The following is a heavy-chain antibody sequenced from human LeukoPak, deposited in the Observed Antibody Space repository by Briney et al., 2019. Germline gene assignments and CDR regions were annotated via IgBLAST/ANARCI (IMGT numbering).Heavy chain of an antibody. CDR2: IYSSGST. CDR3: ARAIVGEPRGAFDI. CDR1: GGSISSGGYS. Sequence: SETLSLTCAVSGGSISSGGYSWSWIRQPAGKGLEWIGRIYSSGSTNDNPSLRSRVTMSVDTSKIQFSLRLSSVTAADTAVYYCARAIVGEPRGAFDIWGQGTMVTVSS. V-gene: IGHV4-61*02. D-gene: IGHD1-26*01. J-gene: IGHJ3*02.